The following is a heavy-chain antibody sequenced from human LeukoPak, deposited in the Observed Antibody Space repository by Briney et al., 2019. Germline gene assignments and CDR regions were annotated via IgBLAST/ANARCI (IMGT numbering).Heavy chain of an antibody. J-gene: IGHJ4*02. D-gene: IGHD6-19*01. V-gene: IGHV3-23*01. Sequence: GGSLRLSCVASGFTFDNYAMTWVRQAPGKGLEWVSRISGTGGSPYYADSVKGRFTISRDNSKNTLYLQMNSLRAEDTAVYYCARGSGWDFDYWGQGTLVTVSS. CDR3: ARGSGWDFDY. CDR2: ISGTGGSP. CDR1: GFTFDNYA.